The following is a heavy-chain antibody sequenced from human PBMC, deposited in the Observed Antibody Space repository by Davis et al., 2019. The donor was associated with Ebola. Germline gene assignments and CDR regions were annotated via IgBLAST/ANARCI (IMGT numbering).Heavy chain of an antibody. CDR3: ARGGYCSGGNCYGYFDY. CDR1: GFNFSSYA. Sequence: GESLKISCAASGFNFSSYAMSWVRLAPGKGLEWVSVIYSGGSTYYADSVKGRFTISRDNSKNTLYLQMNSLRAEDTAVYYCARGGYCSGGNCYGYFDYWGQGTLVTVSS. V-gene: IGHV3-53*01. D-gene: IGHD2-15*01. J-gene: IGHJ4*02. CDR2: IYSGGST.